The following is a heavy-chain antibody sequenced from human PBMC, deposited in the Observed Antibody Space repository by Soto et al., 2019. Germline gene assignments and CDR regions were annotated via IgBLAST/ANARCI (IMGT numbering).Heavy chain of an antibody. CDR1: GGTFSSYA. CDR3: ARRGQLVRGWFDP. V-gene: IGHV1-69*13. Sequence: VKVSCKASGGTFSSYAISWVGQAPGQGLEWMGGIIPIFGTANYAQKFQGRVTITADESTSTAYMELSSLRSEDTAVYYCARRGQLVRGWFDPWGQGTLVTVSS. D-gene: IGHD6-13*01. CDR2: IIPIFGTA. J-gene: IGHJ5*02.